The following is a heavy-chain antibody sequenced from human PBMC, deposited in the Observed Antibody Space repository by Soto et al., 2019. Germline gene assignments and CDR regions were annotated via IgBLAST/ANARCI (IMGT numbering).Heavy chain of an antibody. J-gene: IGHJ3*02. CDR3: ARGNQLEISQGGMIVVAMSDDFDI. CDR1: GGTFSSYA. V-gene: IGHV1-69*01. CDR2: IDPIIGAA. D-gene: IGHD3-22*01. Sequence: QVQLVQSGAEVKKPGSSVKVSCKASGGTFSSYALSWVRQAPGQSLEWMGGIDPIIGAAQYAETFRTRVNSIADEFTSTAYMDRSRLGSDVAAVYYGARGNQLEISQGGMIVVAMSDDFDICYLGTRVSVSS.